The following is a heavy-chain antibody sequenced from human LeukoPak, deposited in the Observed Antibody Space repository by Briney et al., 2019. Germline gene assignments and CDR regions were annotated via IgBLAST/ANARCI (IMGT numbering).Heavy chain of an antibody. Sequence: GGSLRLSCAASGFTFSSYSMNWVRQAPGKGLEWVSSISSSSSYIYYTASVKGRFTISRDNAKKSLYLQMNSLRAEDTAVYYCARVGGITLALAPSPFPDYNYYYMDVWGKGTTVTVSS. D-gene: IGHD3-10*01. CDR3: ARVGGITLALAPSPFPDYNYYYMDV. V-gene: IGHV3-21*01. J-gene: IGHJ6*03. CDR1: GFTFSSYS. CDR2: ISSSSSYI.